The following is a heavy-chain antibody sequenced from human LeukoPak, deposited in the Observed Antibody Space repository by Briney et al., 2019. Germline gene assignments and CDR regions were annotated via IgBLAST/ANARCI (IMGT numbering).Heavy chain of an antibody. J-gene: IGHJ4*02. D-gene: IGHD6-13*01. CDR1: GYTFTGYY. CDR2: INPNSGGT. V-gene: IGHV1-2*02. Sequence: ASVKVSCKASGYTFTGYYIHWVRQAPGQGLKWMAWINPNSGGTNYAQKFQGRVTMTTDTSISTAYMELSSLRSDDTALYYCTRGIAAPNYFDNWGQGTLVTVSS. CDR3: TRGIAAPNYFDN.